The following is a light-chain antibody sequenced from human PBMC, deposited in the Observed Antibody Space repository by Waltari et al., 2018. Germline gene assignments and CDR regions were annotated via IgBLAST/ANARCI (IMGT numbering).Light chain of an antibody. J-gene: IGKJ1*01. CDR3: QQYVSSPKT. CDR2: GAS. CDR1: ESVTKY. Sequence: EIVLMQSPGTLSLSPGERATLSCRASESVTKYVAWYQHKPRQAPRLLIYGASTRVSGIPDRISGSGSGTDFTLTITRLEPEDFAMYYCQQYVSSPKTFGPGTKVEIK. V-gene: IGKV3-20*01.